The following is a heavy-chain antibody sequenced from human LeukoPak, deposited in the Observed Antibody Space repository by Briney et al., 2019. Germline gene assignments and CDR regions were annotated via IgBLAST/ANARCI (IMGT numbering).Heavy chain of an antibody. CDR1: GGSISSYY. Sequence: SETLSLTCTVSGGSISSYYWSWIRQPAGKGLEWIGRIYTSGSTNYNPSLKSRVTMSVDTSKNQFSLKLSSVTAADTAVYYCARPRNSRSWYYFDYWGQGTLVTVSS. D-gene: IGHD6-13*01. J-gene: IGHJ4*02. CDR2: IYTSGST. CDR3: ARPRNSRSWYYFDY. V-gene: IGHV4-4*07.